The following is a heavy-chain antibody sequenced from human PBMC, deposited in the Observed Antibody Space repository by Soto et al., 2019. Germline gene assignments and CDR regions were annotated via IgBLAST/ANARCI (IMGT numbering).Heavy chain of an antibody. V-gene: IGHV4-34*01. Sequence: PSETLSLTCAVYGGSFSGYYLSWIRQPPGKGLEWIGEINHSGSTNYNPSLKSRVTISVDTSKNQFSLKLSSVTAADTAVYYCARGGIRYCSSTSCYRNWFDPWGPGTLVTVSS. J-gene: IGHJ5*02. CDR2: INHSGST. CDR3: ARGGIRYCSSTSCYRNWFDP. D-gene: IGHD2-2*01. CDR1: GGSFSGYY.